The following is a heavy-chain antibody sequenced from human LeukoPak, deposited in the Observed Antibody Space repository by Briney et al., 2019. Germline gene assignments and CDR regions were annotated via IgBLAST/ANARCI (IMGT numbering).Heavy chain of an antibody. D-gene: IGHD3-22*01. Sequence: GGSLRLSCAVSGLTLSNYGMSWVRQAPGKGLEWVAGISGSGGRTNYADSVKGRFTISRDNPKNTLFLQMNTLRAEDTAVYFCAKRGVVIRVILVGFHKEAYYFDSWGQGALVTVSS. J-gene: IGHJ4*02. CDR3: AKRGVVIRVILVGFHKEAYYFDS. V-gene: IGHV3-23*01. CDR1: GLTLSNYG. CDR2: ISGSGGRT.